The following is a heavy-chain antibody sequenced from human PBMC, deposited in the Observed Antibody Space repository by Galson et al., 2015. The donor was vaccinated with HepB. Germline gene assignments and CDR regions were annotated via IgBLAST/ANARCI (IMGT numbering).Heavy chain of an antibody. V-gene: IGHV3-30*18. CDR3: AKDLMVRGALTYYYYYGMDV. CDR1: GFTFSSYG. Sequence: SLRLSCAASGFTFSSYGMHWVRQAPGKGLEWVAVISYDGSNKYYANSVKGRFTISRDNSKNTLYLQMNSLRAEDTAVYYCAKDLMVRGALTYYYYYGMDVWGQGTTVTVSS. J-gene: IGHJ6*02. D-gene: IGHD3-10*01. CDR2: ISYDGSNK.